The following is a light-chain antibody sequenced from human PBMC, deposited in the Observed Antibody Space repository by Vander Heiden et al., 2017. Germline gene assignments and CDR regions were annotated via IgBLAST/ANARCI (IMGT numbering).Light chain of an antibody. Sequence: QSALTQPPSVSACPGQSITSASTRTSSDVGGYDYVTWYQQQPGKAPKLIIYEVSNRPSGVSNRFSGSKSGNTASLTISGLQAEDEADYYCSSYTSSSTHGVFGGGTKLTVL. J-gene: IGLJ3*02. CDR3: SSYTSSSTHGV. V-gene: IGLV2-14*01. CDR2: EVS. CDR1: SSDVGGYDY.